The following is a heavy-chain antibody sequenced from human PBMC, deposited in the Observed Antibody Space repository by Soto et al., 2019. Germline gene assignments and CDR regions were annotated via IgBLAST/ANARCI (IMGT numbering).Heavy chain of an antibody. V-gene: IGHV3-48*01. J-gene: IGHJ4*02. CDR1: GFTFSSYS. D-gene: IGHD3-10*01. Sequence: EVQLVESGGGLVQPGGSLRLSCAASGFTFSSYSMNWVRQAPGKGLELVSYISSSSSTIYYADSVRGRFTISRDNARNSLYLQMNSLRAEDTAVYYCARETGYFDYWGQGTLVTVSS. CDR2: ISSSSSTI. CDR3: ARETGYFDY.